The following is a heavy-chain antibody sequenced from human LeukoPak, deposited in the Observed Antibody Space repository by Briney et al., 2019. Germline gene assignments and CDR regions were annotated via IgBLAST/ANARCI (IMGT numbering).Heavy chain of an antibody. Sequence: ASVKVSCKASGYTFTGYYMHWVRQAPGQGLEWMGWINPNSGGTNYAQKFQGRVTMTRDTSISTAYMELSRLRSDDTAVHYCARDSDAAYNWNYSPSGYWGQGTLVTVSS. J-gene: IGHJ4*02. V-gene: IGHV1-2*02. CDR2: INPNSGGT. D-gene: IGHD1-7*01. CDR1: GYTFTGYY. CDR3: ARDSDAAYNWNYSPSGY.